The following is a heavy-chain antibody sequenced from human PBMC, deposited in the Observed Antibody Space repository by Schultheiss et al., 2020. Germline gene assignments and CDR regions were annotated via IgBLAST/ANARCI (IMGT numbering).Heavy chain of an antibody. CDR1: GFSFSSYG. V-gene: IGHV3-30*03. Sequence: SMRLSCAASGFSFSSYGMHWVRQAPGKGLEWVAVISYDGSNKYYADSVKGRFTISRDNAKNSLYLQMNSLRAEDTAVYYCARDVVVVVPAATYYYGMDVWGKGTTVTVPS. J-gene: IGHJ6*04. CDR2: ISYDGSNK. D-gene: IGHD2-2*01. CDR3: ARDVVVVVPAATYYYGMDV.